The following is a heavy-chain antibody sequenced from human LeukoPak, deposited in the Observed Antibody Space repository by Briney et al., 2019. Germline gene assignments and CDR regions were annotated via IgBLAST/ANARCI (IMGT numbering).Heavy chain of an antibody. Sequence: SETLSLTCTVSGVSISSSSYYWGWIRQPPGKGLEWIGSIYYSGSTYYNPSLKSRVTISVDTSKNQFSLKLSSVTAADTAVYYCARGVPAAKTGYYYGMDVWGQGTTVTVSS. J-gene: IGHJ6*02. D-gene: IGHD2-2*01. CDR2: IYYSGST. V-gene: IGHV4-39*07. CDR3: ARGVPAAKTGYYYGMDV. CDR1: GVSISSSSYY.